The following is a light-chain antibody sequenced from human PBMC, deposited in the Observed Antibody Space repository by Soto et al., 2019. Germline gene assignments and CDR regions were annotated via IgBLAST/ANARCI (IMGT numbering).Light chain of an antibody. V-gene: IGKV1-5*03. CDR3: QQYKSSSPIT. CDR1: QSIDSW. Sequence: DIQMTQSPSTLSASVGDRVTITCRASQSIDSWLAWYQQKPGKAPKLLIFKASSLQSGVPSRFSGSGSGTQFTLTISSLQPDDFATYYCQQYKSSSPITFGQGTRLEIK. CDR2: KAS. J-gene: IGKJ5*01.